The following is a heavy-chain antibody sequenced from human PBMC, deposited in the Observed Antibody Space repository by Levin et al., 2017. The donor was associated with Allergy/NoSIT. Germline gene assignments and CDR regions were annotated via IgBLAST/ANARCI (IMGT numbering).Heavy chain of an antibody. Sequence: SQTLSLTCAVYGGSFSDYYWSWIRQPPGKGLEWIGEINQSGSTDYNPSLKSRVNISVDTSKNQFSLKLSSVTAADTAVYFCAREPGYCTGGGCYGGWFDPWGQGTLVTVSS. CDR3: AREPGYCTGGGCYGGWFDP. D-gene: IGHD2-15*01. CDR2: INQSGST. V-gene: IGHV4-34*01. CDR1: GGSFSDYY. J-gene: IGHJ5*02.